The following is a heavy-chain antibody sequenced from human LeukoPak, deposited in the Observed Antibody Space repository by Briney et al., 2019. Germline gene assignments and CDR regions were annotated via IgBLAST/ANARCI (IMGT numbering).Heavy chain of an antibody. CDR2: IYHSGTT. V-gene: IGHV4-38-2*01. CDR3: ARQTSGTGSFDY. J-gene: IGHJ4*02. D-gene: IGHD1-1*01. CDR1: GYSISSGYY. Sequence: SETLSLTCAVSGYSISSGYYWGWIRQPPGKGLEWIGSIYHSGTTYYNPSLKSRFTISVDTSKNQFSLKLSSVTAADTAVYYCARQTSGTGSFDYWGQGTLVAVSS.